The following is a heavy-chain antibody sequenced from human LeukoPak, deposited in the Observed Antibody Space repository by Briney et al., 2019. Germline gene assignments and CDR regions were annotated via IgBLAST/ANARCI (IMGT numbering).Heavy chain of an antibody. CDR2: INIDGSVK. CDR1: GFTFGSYW. J-gene: IGHJ4*02. D-gene: IGHD6-13*01. Sequence: PGGSLRLSCAASGFTFGSYWMNWVRQAPGKGLEWVANINIDGSVKYYVDSVKGRFTISRDNAKNSLYLQMNSLRAEDTAVYYCARDKAAEGTHFDYWGQGTPVTVSS. CDR3: ARDKAAEGTHFDY. V-gene: IGHV3-7*01.